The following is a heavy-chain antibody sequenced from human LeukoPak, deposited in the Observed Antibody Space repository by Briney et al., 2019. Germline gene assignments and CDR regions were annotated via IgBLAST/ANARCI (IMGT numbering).Heavy chain of an antibody. V-gene: IGHV3-23*01. Sequence: GGSLRLSCAASGFTVSSNFMNWVRQAPGKGLEWVSTISGSGGSTYYADSVKGRFTISRDTSKNSLYLQMNSLRAEDTALYYCARDRLIVGVKGLAFDYWGQGTLVTVSS. CDR1: GFTVSSNF. CDR3: ARDRLIVGVKGLAFDY. CDR2: ISGSGGST. J-gene: IGHJ4*02. D-gene: IGHD3-16*01.